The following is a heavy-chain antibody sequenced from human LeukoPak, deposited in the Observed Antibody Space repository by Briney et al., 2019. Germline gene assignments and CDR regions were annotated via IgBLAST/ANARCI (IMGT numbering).Heavy chain of an antibody. V-gene: IGHV3-15*01. CDR1: GFTFSNAW. Sequence: GGSLRLPCAASGFTFSNAWMSWVLQAPGKGLEWLGRIKSKTDGGTTDYAAPVKGRFTISRDDSKNTLYLQMNSLKTEDTAVYYCTTTLSAEYQLLAFDYWGQGTLVTVSS. D-gene: IGHD2-2*01. J-gene: IGHJ4*02. CDR2: IKSKTDGGTT. CDR3: TTTLSAEYQLLAFDY.